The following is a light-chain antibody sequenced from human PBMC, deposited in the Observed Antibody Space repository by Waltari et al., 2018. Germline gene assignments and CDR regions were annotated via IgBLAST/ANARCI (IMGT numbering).Light chain of an antibody. J-gene: IGKJ4*01. CDR3: QQYNNWPALT. CDR2: GAS. Sequence: EIVMTQSPATLSVSPGERATLSCRASQSVSRNLAWYQQKPGQAPRLLIYGASTRATVIPARFSGSGSGTEFTLTISSLQSEDFAVYYCQQYNNWPALTFGGGTKVEIK. V-gene: IGKV3-15*01. CDR1: QSVSRN.